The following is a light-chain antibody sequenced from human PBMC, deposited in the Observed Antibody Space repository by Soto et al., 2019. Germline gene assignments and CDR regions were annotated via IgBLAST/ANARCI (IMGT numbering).Light chain of an antibody. V-gene: IGLV2-14*03. J-gene: IGLJ1*01. CDR2: DVN. CDR1: SSDVGGYNF. Sequence: QSALTQPASVSGSPGQSITISCTGTSSDVGGYNFVSWYQHHPGKAPKLIIYDVNNRPSGVSNRFSGSKSGNTASLTISGLQAEDEADYYCTSYTTSATYVLGTGTKLTVL. CDR3: TSYTTSATYV.